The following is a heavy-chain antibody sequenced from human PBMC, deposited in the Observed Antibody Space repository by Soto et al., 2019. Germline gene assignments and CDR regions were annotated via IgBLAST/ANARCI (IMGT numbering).Heavy chain of an antibody. CDR3: ARGGSGSYYNKHCDY. J-gene: IGHJ4*02. V-gene: IGHV4-30-2*01. Sequence: PPETLSFTCTVSGGSISSGGYSWSWILQPQGKGLEWFGYIYHSGSTYYNPSLKSRATISVDRFKNQFSLKLSSGTAADTAVCFCARGGSGSYYNKHCDYWGQVTVATVSS. CDR1: GGSISSGGYS. CDR2: IYHSGST. D-gene: IGHD3-10*01.